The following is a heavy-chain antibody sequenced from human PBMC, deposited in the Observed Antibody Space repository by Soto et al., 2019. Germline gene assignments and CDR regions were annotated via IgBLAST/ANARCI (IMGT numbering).Heavy chain of an antibody. Sequence: QVPLVQSGAEVKKPGASVKVSCKVSGYTLTELSMHWVRQAPGKGLEWMGGFDPEDGETIYAQKFQGRVTMTEDTSTDTAYMELSSLRSEDTAVYYCATTYAVVVVAAAYFDYWGQGTLVTVSS. CDR1: GYTLTELS. D-gene: IGHD2-15*01. CDR3: ATTYAVVVVAAAYFDY. V-gene: IGHV1-24*01. J-gene: IGHJ4*02. CDR2: FDPEDGET.